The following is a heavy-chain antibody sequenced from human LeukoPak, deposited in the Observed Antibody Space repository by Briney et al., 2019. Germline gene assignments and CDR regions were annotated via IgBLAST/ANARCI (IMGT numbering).Heavy chain of an antibody. CDR3: ARDNPYCSGGSCYGDV. J-gene: IGHJ6*02. CDR1: GYTFTGYY. D-gene: IGHD2-15*01. CDR2: INPNSGGT. Sequence: EASVKVSCKASGYTFTGYYMHWVRQAPGQGLEWMGRINPNSGGTNYAQKFQGRVTMTRDTSISTAYMELSRLRSDDTAVYYCARDNPYCSGGSCYGDVWGQGTTVTVSS. V-gene: IGHV1-2*06.